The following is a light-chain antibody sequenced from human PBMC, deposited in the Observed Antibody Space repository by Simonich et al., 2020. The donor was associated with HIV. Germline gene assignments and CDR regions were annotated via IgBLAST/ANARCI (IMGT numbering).Light chain of an antibody. CDR1: QSVSSN. Sequence: EIVMTQSPATLSVSPGERATISCRASQSVSSNLAWYQQKPGQAPRLLSYGASTRATVIPARFSGIGSGTEFTLTISSMQSEDFAVYYCQHYNNWPPYTFGQGTKLEIK. V-gene: IGKV3-15*01. CDR2: GAS. J-gene: IGKJ2*01. CDR3: QHYNNWPPYT.